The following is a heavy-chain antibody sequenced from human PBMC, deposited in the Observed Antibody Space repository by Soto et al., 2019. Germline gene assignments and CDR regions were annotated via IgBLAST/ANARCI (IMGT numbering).Heavy chain of an antibody. D-gene: IGHD3-10*01. Sequence: GGSLRLSCAASRFTFSSYWMSWVRQAPGKGLEWVANIKQDGSEKYYVDSVKGRFTISRDNAKNSLYLQMNSLRAEDTAVYYCARDSGSLLNWFDPWGQGTLVTVSS. V-gene: IGHV3-7*01. CDR3: ARDSGSLLNWFDP. CDR2: IKQDGSEK. CDR1: RFTFSSYW. J-gene: IGHJ5*02.